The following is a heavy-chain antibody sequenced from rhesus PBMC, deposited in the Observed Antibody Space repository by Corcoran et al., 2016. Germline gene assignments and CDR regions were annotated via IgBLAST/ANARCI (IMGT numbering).Heavy chain of an antibody. J-gene: IGHJ4*01. Sequence: QLQLQESGPGLVKPSETLSLTCAVSGGSISSNYWSWIRQPPGKVLEWIGRISGSGWSTDYHPSLGIRVAISPGTSKNQLSLKLRSVTAADTAVYYWARLRGGWSEVYYWGQGVLVTVSS. V-gene: IGHV4-173*01. CDR3: ARLRGGWSEVYY. CDR2: ISGSGWST. CDR1: GGSISSNY. D-gene: IGHD6-37*01.